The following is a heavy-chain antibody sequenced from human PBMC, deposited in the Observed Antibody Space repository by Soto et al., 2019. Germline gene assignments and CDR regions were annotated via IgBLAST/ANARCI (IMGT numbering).Heavy chain of an antibody. CDR3: ARGLAKVAGGAFDI. CDR2: LWYDGSSE. D-gene: IGHD3-16*01. V-gene: IGHV3-33*01. J-gene: IGHJ3*02. CDR1: GFSFSFSG. Sequence: QVHLVESGGGVVQPGRSLRLSCAASGFSFSFSGMHWVRQAPGKGLEWVAGLWYDGSSENYADSVKGRFTISRHSSKNTLHLQMDSLRVEDTAMYYCARGLAKVAGGAFDIWGQGTMVIVSS.